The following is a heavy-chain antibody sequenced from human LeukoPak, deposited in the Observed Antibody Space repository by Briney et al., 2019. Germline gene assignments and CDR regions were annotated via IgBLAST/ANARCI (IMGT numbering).Heavy chain of an antibody. CDR3: ARDSDYSYMDV. V-gene: IGHV4-59*01. Sequence: SETLSLTCTVSGGSISSYYWSWIRHPPGKGLGRIWYIYYSGSTNYNPSLKRRVKISVDTSKHQFSLKLSSVTAADTAVYCCARDSDYSYMDVWGKGTTVTVSS. J-gene: IGHJ6*03. D-gene: IGHD1-26*01. CDR2: IYYSGST. CDR1: GGSISSYY.